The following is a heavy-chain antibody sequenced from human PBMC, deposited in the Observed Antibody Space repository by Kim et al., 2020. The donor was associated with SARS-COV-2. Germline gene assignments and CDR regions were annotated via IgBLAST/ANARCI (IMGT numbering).Heavy chain of an antibody. CDR2: IYPGDSDT. D-gene: IGHD3-10*01. Sequence: GESLKISCKGSGYSFTSYWIGWVRQMPGKGLEWMGIIYPGDSDTRYSPSFQGQVTISADKSISTAYLQWSSLKASDTAMYYCARDIYGSGSYYNWFDPWGQGTLVTVSS. V-gene: IGHV5-51*01. CDR1: GYSFTSYW. J-gene: IGHJ5*02. CDR3: ARDIYGSGSYYNWFDP.